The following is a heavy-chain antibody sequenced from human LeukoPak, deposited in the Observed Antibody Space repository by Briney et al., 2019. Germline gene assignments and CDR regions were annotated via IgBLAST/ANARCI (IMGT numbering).Heavy chain of an antibody. CDR2: IYTSGST. CDR1: GGSISSGSYY. CDR3: ARLLYYDFWSGYSYDAFDI. Sequence: PSQTLSLTCTVSGGSISSGSYYWSWIRQPAGKGLEWIGRIYTSGSTNYNPSLKSRVTISVDTSKNQFSLKLSSVTAADTAVYYCARLLYYDFWSGYSYDAFDIWGQGTMVTASS. D-gene: IGHD3-3*01. V-gene: IGHV4-61*02. J-gene: IGHJ3*02.